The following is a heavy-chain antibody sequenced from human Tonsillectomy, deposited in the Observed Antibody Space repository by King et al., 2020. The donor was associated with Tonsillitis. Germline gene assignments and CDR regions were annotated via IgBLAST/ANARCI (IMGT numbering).Heavy chain of an antibody. V-gene: IGHV3-23*04. CDR1: GFTFSSYA. CDR3: AKARGYSYGYGNWYFDL. Sequence: VQLVESGGGLVQPGGSLRLSCAASGFTFSSYAMSWVRQAPGKGLEWVSAISVSGGSTYYADSVKGRFTISRDNSKNTLYLQMNSLRAEDTAVYYCAKARGYSYGYGNWYFDLWDRGTLVTVSS. D-gene: IGHD5-18*01. CDR2: ISVSGGST. J-gene: IGHJ2*01.